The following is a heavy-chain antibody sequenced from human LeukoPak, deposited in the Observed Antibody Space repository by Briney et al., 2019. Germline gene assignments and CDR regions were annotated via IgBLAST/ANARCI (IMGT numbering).Heavy chain of an antibody. J-gene: IGHJ4*02. D-gene: IGHD2-15*01. CDR3: ASSAGFRVVAATRYYIFDY. V-gene: IGHV3-21*01. Sequence: PGGSLRLSCAASGFTFSSYSMNWVRQAPGKGLEWVSSISSSSSYIYYADSVKGRFTISRDNAKNSLYLQMNSLRAEDTAVYYCASSAGFRVVAATRYYIFDYWGQGTLVTVSS. CDR1: GFTFSSYS. CDR2: ISSSSSYI.